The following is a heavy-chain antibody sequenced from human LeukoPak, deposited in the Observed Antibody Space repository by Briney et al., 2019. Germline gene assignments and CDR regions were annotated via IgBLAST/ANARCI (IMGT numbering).Heavy chain of an antibody. CDR3: ARPDSSGWYVRDAFDI. D-gene: IGHD6-19*01. V-gene: IGHV1-2*06. CDR1: GYTFTGYY. Sequence: ASVKVSCKASGYTFTGYYMHWVRQAPGQGLEWMGRINPNSGGTNYAQKFQGRVTMTRDTSISTAYMELSRLRSDDTAVYYCARPDSSGWYVRDAFDIWGQGTMVAVSS. J-gene: IGHJ3*02. CDR2: INPNSGGT.